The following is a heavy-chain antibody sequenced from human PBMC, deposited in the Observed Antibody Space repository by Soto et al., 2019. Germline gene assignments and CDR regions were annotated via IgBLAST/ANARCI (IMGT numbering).Heavy chain of an antibody. Sequence: SETLSLTCTVSGGSISSGDYYWSWIRQPPGKGLEWIGYIYYSGSTYYNPSLKSRVTISVDTSKNQFSLKLSSVTAADTAVYYCARAPWVATHTRAGYFDYWGQGTLVTVSS. J-gene: IGHJ4*02. CDR3: ARAPWVATHTRAGYFDY. CDR2: IYYSGST. CDR1: GGSISSGDYY. V-gene: IGHV4-30-4*01. D-gene: IGHD5-12*01.